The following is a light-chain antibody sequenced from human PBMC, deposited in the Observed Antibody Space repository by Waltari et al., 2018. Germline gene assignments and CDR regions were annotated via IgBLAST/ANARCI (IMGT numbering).Light chain of an antibody. CDR3: QQYYTTPLT. CDR1: QSILYRSNNENY. V-gene: IGKV4-1*01. J-gene: IGKJ4*01. Sequence: DIVMTQSPDSLAVSLGERATINCKSSQSILYRSNNENYLAWYQQKPGQPPKLLIYWASTRASGAPDRFSGGGAGTDFTLTISSLQAEDVAIYYCQQYYTTPLTFGGGTKVEIK. CDR2: WAS.